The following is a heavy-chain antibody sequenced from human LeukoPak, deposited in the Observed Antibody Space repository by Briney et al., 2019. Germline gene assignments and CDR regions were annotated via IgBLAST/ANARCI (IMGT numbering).Heavy chain of an antibody. CDR2: IKSKTDGRTT. CDR3: TTGAASWFDP. J-gene: IGHJ5*02. Sequence: GGSLRLSCAASGFTFSDAWMSWVRQAPGKGLEWVGRIKSKTDGRTTDYAAPVKGRFTISRDDSKNTLCLQMNSLKTEDTAVYYCTTGAASWFDPWGQGTLVTVSS. V-gene: IGHV3-15*01. CDR1: GFTFSDAW. D-gene: IGHD2-15*01.